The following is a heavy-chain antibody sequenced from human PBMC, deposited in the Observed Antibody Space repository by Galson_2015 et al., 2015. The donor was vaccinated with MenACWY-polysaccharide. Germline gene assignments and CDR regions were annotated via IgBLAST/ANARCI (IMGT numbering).Heavy chain of an antibody. CDR1: GFTFSSYG. CDR3: AKGLSGWYLASWFDP. D-gene: IGHD6-19*01. J-gene: IGHJ5*02. Sequence: SLRLSCAASGFTFSSYGMSWVRQAPGKGLEWVSGISSTGGSTYYADSVKGRFTISRDNSKNTLYVQMNSLRAEDTAVYYCAKGLSGWYLASWFDPWGQGTLVTVSS. CDR2: ISSTGGST. V-gene: IGHV3-23*01.